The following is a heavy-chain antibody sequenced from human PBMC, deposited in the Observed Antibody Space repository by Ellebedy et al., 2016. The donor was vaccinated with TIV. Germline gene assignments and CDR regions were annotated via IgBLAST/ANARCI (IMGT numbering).Heavy chain of an antibody. CDR1: GFTFSSYG. J-gene: IGHJ4*02. V-gene: IGHV3-33*01. Sequence: GESLKISCAASGFTFSSYGMHWVRQAPGKGLEWVAVIWYDGSNKYYADSVKGRFTISRDNSKNTLYLQMNSLRAEDTAVYYCARDEEFMITFGGVIGGPFDYWGQGTLVTVSS. CDR2: IWYDGSNK. D-gene: IGHD3-16*02. CDR3: ARDEEFMITFGGVIGGPFDY.